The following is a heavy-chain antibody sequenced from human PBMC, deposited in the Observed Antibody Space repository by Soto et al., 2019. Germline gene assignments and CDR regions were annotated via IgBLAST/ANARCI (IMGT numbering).Heavy chain of an antibody. CDR1: DFTFRNYW. CDR2: VSGTGGSA. J-gene: IGHJ4*02. CDR3: ARGSAYSDYDLEY. D-gene: IGHD4-17*01. V-gene: IGHV3-23*04. Sequence: EVQLVESGGDLVQPGGSLRLSCATSDFTFRNYWMNWVRQAPGKGLEWVSGVSGTGGSAYYADSVKGRFTISRDKSTNTLYLHMNSLRAEDTAVYYCARGSAYSDYDLEYWGQGTLVTVSS.